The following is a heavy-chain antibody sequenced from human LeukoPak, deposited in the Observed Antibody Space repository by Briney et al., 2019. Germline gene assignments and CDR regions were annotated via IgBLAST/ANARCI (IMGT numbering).Heavy chain of an antibody. CDR3: ARSLTTLTYEGY. CDR2: INSGSTYT. Sequence: GGSLRLSCAASGLTFSSYMMNWVRQAPGKGLEWVSSINSGSTYTYYTESVKGRFTVSRDNAKNSLFLQMNSLRAEDTAIYYCARSLTTLTYEGYWGQGTLVTVSS. J-gene: IGHJ4*02. V-gene: IGHV3-21*01. CDR1: GLTFSSYM. D-gene: IGHD1-1*01.